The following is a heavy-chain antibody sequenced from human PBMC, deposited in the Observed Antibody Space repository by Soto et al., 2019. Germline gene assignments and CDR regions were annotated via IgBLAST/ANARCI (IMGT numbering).Heavy chain of an antibody. CDR3: ARGWRASYYYYYGMDV. J-gene: IGHJ6*02. CDR2: IYSGGST. CDR1: GFTVSSNY. Sequence: EVQLVESGGGLVQPGGSLRLSCAASGFTVSSNYMSWVRQAPGKGLEWVSVIYSGGSTYYADSVKGRFTISRHNSKNTLYLQMNSLRAEDTAVYYCARGWRASYYYYYGMDVWGQGTTVTVSS. V-gene: IGHV3-53*04.